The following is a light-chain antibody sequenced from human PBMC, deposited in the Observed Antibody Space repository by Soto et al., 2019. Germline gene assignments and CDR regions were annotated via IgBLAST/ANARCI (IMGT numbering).Light chain of an antibody. J-gene: IGKJ5*01. Sequence: EIALTQSPATLYLSPGERATLSCRASESVSSYLAWYQQKPGQAPRLLIYGASTRATGIPARFSGSGSGTEFTLTISSLQSEDFAVYYCQQYNNWPPITFGQGTRLEIK. CDR2: GAS. CDR3: QQYNNWPPIT. V-gene: IGKV3-15*01. CDR1: ESVSSY.